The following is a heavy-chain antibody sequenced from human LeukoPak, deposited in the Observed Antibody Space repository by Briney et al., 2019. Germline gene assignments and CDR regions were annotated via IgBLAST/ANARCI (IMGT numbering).Heavy chain of an antibody. CDR2: IYYSGST. Sequence: PSETLSLTCTVSGGSISSYYWSWIRQPPGKGLEWIGYIYYSGSTNYNPSLKCRVTISVDTSKNQFSLKLSSVTAADTAVYYCARDGGLYDAFDIWGQGTMVTVSS. D-gene: IGHD3-3*01. CDR3: ARDGGLYDAFDI. J-gene: IGHJ3*02. V-gene: IGHV4-59*01. CDR1: GGSISSYY.